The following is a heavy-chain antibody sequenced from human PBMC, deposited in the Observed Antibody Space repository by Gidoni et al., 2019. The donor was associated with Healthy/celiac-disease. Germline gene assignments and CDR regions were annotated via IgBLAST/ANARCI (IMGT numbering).Heavy chain of an antibody. CDR3: AREMAKQYYYYYYGMDV. V-gene: IGHV3-48*04. CDR1: GFTFSSYS. Sequence: EVQLVESGGGLVQPGGSLRLSCSASGFTFSSYSMNWVRQAPGKGLEWVSYISSSSSTIYYADSVKGRFTISRDNAKNSLYLQMNSLRAEDTAVYYCAREMAKQYYYYYYGMDVWGQGTTVTVSS. J-gene: IGHJ6*02. CDR2: ISSSSSTI. D-gene: IGHD5-12*01.